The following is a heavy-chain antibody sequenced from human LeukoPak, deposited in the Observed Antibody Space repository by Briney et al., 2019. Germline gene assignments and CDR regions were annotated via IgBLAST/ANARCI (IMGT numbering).Heavy chain of an antibody. D-gene: IGHD2-8*01. CDR1: GFTFSSYA. CDR3: ASSVLMVYAMPNWFDP. CDR2: ISYDGSNK. V-gene: IGHV3-30*01. Sequence: GGSLRLSCAASGFTFSSYAMYWVRQAPGKGLEWVAVISYDGSNKYYADSVKGRFTISRDNSKNTLYLQMNSLRAEDTAVYYCASSVLMVYAMPNWFDPWGQGTLVTVSS. J-gene: IGHJ5*02.